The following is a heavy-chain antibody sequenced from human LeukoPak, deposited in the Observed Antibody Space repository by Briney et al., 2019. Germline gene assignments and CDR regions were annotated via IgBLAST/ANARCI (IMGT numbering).Heavy chain of an antibody. D-gene: IGHD4-17*01. CDR2: IKQDGSEK. Sequence: PGGSLRLSCAASGFTFSNYWMSWVRQAPGKGLEWVANIKQDGSEKYYVDSVKGRFTISRDNAKNSPYLQMNSLRAEDTAVYYCAREEYGDHLWWGQGTLVTVSS. CDR3: AREEYGDHLW. J-gene: IGHJ4*02. CDR1: GFTFSNYW. V-gene: IGHV3-7*01.